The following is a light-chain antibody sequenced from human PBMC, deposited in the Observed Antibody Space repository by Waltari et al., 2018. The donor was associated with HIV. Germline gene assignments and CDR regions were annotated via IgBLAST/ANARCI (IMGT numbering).Light chain of an antibody. CDR2: KAS. Sequence: DIQMTQSPSTLSASVGDRVAITCRASQNVTTWLAWYQQKPGKAPKLLIYKASSLQSGVPSRFSGSGPGTEFTLSISSLQPDDFATYYCQHYNGYPWTFGQGTKVEI. J-gene: IGKJ1*01. V-gene: IGKV1-5*03. CDR1: QNVTTW. CDR3: QHYNGYPWT.